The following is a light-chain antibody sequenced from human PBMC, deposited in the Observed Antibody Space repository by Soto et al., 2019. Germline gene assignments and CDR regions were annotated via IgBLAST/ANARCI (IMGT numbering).Light chain of an antibody. J-gene: IGKJ1*01. CDR3: QQYSRPST. CDR1: QSVRSN. CDR2: GIS. Sequence: PRYTGRLSLKASQSVRSNFAWYQQKPGQAPRLLIYGISTRATGIPIRLSGSGSGTEFALTISRLEPEDFAVYYCQQYSRPSTFGQGTKVDIK. V-gene: IGKV3-15*01.